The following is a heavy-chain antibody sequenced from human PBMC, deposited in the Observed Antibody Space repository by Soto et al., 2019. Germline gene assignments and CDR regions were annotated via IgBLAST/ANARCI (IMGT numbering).Heavy chain of an antibody. D-gene: IGHD5-18*01. Sequence: SETLSLTCAVSGGSISGSYYYWGWLRQSPGKGPEWIGSVFYTGFTSYNPSLESRVSVSVDTSKNQFSLKVSGVSAADTAVYFCGKMLTGTSGHSDFDSWGQGTLVTVSS. J-gene: IGHJ5*01. CDR3: GKMLTGTSGHSDFDS. CDR2: VFYTGFT. V-gene: IGHV4-39*01. CDR1: GGSISGSYYY.